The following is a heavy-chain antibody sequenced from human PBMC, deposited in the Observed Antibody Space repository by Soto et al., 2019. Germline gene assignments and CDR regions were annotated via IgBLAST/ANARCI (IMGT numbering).Heavy chain of an antibody. CDR2: INYSGYT. J-gene: IGHJ4*02. Sequence: PSETLSLTCAVYGGSFGGFALSWVRQPPGKGLEWIGEINYSGYTNYNPSLKSRVTISVDKSKNHLSLELTSVTAADTAFYYCARDHKSGNSWSFDYWGQGILVTVSS. D-gene: IGHD5-18*01. CDR1: GGSFGGFA. V-gene: IGHV4-34*01. CDR3: ARDHKSGNSWSFDY.